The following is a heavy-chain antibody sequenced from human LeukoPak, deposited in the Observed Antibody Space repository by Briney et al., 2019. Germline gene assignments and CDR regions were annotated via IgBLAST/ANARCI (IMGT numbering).Heavy chain of an antibody. CDR2: INHSGST. CDR3: ARGKAVAGHFDL. Sequence: SETLSLTCAGYGGSFSGYYWSWIRQPPGKGLEWIGEINHSGSTNYNPSLKSRVTISVDTSKNQFSLKLSSVTAADTAVYYCARGKAVAGHFDLWGRGTLVTVSS. D-gene: IGHD6-19*01. CDR1: GGSFSGYY. J-gene: IGHJ2*01. V-gene: IGHV4-34*01.